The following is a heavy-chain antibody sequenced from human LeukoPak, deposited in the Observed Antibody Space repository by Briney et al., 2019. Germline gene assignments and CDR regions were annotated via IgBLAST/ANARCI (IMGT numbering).Heavy chain of an antibody. CDR3: ARVVNRGELDY. CDR2: IIPILGIA. V-gene: IGHV1-69*04. Sequence: ASVKVSCKASGGTFSSYAISWVRQAPGQGLEWMGRIIPILGIANYAQKFQGRATITADKSTSTAYMELSSLRSEDTAVYYCARVVNRGELDYWGQGTLVTVSS. D-gene: IGHD3-10*01. J-gene: IGHJ4*02. CDR1: GGTFSSYA.